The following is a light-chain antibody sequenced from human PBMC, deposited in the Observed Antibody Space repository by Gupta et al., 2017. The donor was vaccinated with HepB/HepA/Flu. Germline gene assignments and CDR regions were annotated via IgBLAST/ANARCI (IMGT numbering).Light chain of an antibody. CDR1: QNVGSY. Sequence: IVLTQSPDTLSLSPGERATLSCRASQNVGSYLAWYQQKPGQPPRLLIYDTSNRATGIPARFSGSGSGTXFTLTIXSLEPDDFAVYYCQHRSNWLLTFGXGTKVEIK. CDR2: DTS. CDR3: QHRSNWLLT. V-gene: IGKV3-11*01. J-gene: IGKJ4*01.